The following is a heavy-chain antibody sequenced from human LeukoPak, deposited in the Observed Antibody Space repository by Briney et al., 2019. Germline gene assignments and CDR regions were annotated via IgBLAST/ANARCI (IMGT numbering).Heavy chain of an antibody. Sequence: PSGTLSLTCTVSGDSINSLDLWSWVRQPPGKGLEWIGYIYYSGSTYYNPSLKSRVTISVDTSKNQFSLKLSSVTAADTAVYYCARDTPYYYDSSGYYDYYFDYWGQGTLVTVSS. CDR3: ARDTPYYYDSSGYYDYYFDY. CDR2: IYYSGST. V-gene: IGHV4-30-4*01. D-gene: IGHD3-22*01. CDR1: GDSINSLDL. J-gene: IGHJ4*02.